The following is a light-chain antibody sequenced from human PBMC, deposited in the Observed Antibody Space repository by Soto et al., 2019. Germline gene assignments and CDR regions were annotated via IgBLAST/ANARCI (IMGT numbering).Light chain of an antibody. CDR1: QSVSSY. J-gene: IGKJ3*01. Sequence: EIVLTQSPATLSLSPGERATLSCRASQSVSSYLAWYQQKPCQAPRLLIYDASSRASGIPARFSGSGSGTDFTLTILCLEPEDFAVYYCQRRSNWLFIFGPGTKVDIK. CDR2: DAS. V-gene: IGKV3-11*01. CDR3: QRRSNWLFI.